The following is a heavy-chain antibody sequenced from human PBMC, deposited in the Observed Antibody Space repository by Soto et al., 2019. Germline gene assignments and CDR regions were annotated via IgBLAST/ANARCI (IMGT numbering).Heavy chain of an antibody. CDR2: INHSGST. J-gene: IGHJ4*02. CDR1: GGSFSGYY. CDR3: ARGPSVGGYCSGGSCYVDY. V-gene: IGHV4-34*01. D-gene: IGHD2-15*01. Sequence: QVQLQQWGAGLLKPSETLSLTCAVYGGSFSGYYWSWIRQPPGKGLEWSGEINHSGSTNYNPSLRSRVTISVDTAKNQFSLKLSSVTAADTAVYYCARGPSVGGYCSGGSCYVDYWGQGTLVTVSS.